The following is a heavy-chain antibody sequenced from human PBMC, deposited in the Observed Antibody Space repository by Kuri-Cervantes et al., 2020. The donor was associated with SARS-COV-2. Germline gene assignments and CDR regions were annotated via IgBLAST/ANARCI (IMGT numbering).Heavy chain of an antibody. CDR2: IYPGDSDT. CDR1: GYSFTSYW. J-gene: IGHJ3*02. V-gene: IGHV5-51*01. CDR3: ARVMASRGYGPSDAFDI. Sequence: KVSCKGSGYSFTSYWIGWVRQMPGKGLEWMGIIYPGDSDTRYSPSFQGQVTISADKSISTAYLQWSSLKASDTAMYYCARVMASRGYGPSDAFDIWGQGTMVTVSS. D-gene: IGHD3-22*01.